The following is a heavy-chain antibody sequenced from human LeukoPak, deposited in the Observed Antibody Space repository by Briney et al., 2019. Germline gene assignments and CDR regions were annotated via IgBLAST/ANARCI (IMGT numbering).Heavy chain of an antibody. CDR3: ARAPGNIVATISWFDP. CDR1: GGSISSHY. CDR2: IYYSGST. V-gene: IGHV4-59*11. J-gene: IGHJ5*02. D-gene: IGHD5-12*01. Sequence: SETLSPTCTVSGGSISSHYWSWIRQPPGKGLEWIGYIYYSGSTNYNPSLKSRVTKSVDTSKNQFSLKLSSVTAADTAVYYCARAPGNIVATISWFDPWGQGTLVTVSS.